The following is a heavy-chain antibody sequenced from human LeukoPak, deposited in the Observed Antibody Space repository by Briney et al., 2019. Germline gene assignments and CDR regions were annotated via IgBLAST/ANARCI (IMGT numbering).Heavy chain of an antibody. Sequence: QPGGSLRLSCAASGFRFSSYAMTWVRQAPGKGLEWVSGITGSGNNTYYADSAKGRFTISRDNSKNTLYLQMNSLRAEDTAEYYCAKDIGAEPEDWFDSWGQGTLVTVSS. CDR1: GFRFSSYA. J-gene: IGHJ5*01. V-gene: IGHV3-23*01. CDR3: AKDIGAEPEDWFDS. CDR2: ITGSGNNT. D-gene: IGHD5-12*01.